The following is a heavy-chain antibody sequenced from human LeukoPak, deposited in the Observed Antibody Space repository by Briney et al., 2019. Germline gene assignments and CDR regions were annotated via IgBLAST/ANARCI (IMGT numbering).Heavy chain of an antibody. J-gene: IGHJ6*04. CDR3: AELGITMIGGV. CDR1: GFTFDDYA. V-gene: IGHV3-48*03. Sequence: GGSLRLSCAASGFTFDDYAMHWVRQAPGKGQEWVSYISSSGSTIYYADSVEGRFTISRDNAKNSLYLQMNSLRAEDTAVYYCAELGITMIGGVWGKGTTVTISS. CDR2: ISSSGSTI. D-gene: IGHD3-10*02.